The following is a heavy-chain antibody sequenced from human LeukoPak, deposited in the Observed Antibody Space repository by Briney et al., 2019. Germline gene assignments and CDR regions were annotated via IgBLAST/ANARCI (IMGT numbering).Heavy chain of an antibody. V-gene: IGHV3-64*01. Sequence: GGSLRLSCAASGFNFNIYAMHWFRQAPGKGLEYVSAISHNGDTTYYGNSVRDRFTISRDNSKNTLWLQMGSLRAEDTAVYHCARSWSKSVGATSFDYWGQGTLVTVSS. CDR2: ISHNGDTT. J-gene: IGHJ4*02. D-gene: IGHD1-26*01. CDR3: ARSWSKSVGATSFDY. CDR1: GFNFNIYA.